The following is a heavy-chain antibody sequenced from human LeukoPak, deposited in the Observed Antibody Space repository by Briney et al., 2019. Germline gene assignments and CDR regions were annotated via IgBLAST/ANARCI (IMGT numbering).Heavy chain of an antibody. Sequence: PGGSLRLSCAASGFTFTTYWMHWVRQAPGKGLVWVSHINSDGSITSYADSVKGRFTISGDNAKNTLYLQMNSLRAEDTAVYYCARDAVDTANAVWGLGTTVTVSS. V-gene: IGHV3-74*01. CDR2: INSDGSIT. CDR3: ARDAVDTANAV. D-gene: IGHD5-18*01. J-gene: IGHJ6*02. CDR1: GFTFTTYW.